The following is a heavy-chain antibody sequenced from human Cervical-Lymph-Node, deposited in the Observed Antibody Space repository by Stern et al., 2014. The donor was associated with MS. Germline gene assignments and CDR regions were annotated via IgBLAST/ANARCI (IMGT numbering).Heavy chain of an antibody. V-gene: IGHV4-59*01. CDR3: ARGYGGNPIDY. Sequence: QVQLQESGPGLVKPSETLSLTCTVSGGSISSYYWSWIRQPPGKGLEWIGYIYYSGSTNYTPSIKSRVTISVDTSKNQFSLKLSSVTAADTAVYYCARGYGGNPIDYWGQGTLVTVSS. CDR2: IYYSGST. J-gene: IGHJ4*02. D-gene: IGHD4-23*01. CDR1: GGSISSYY.